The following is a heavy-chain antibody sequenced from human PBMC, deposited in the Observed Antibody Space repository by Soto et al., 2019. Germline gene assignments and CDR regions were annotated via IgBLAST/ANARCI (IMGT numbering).Heavy chain of an antibody. CDR1: GYTFTSYY. Sequence: GASAKVSCKASGYTFTSYYIPWVRQAPVQGLEWMGIINPSGGSTSYAQKFQGRVTITRDTSTSTVYMELSSLRSEDTAVYYCARDAGNDFWSGLIEKTRGWFDPWGQGTLVTVSS. J-gene: IGHJ5*02. CDR3: ARDAGNDFWSGLIEKTRGWFDP. V-gene: IGHV1-46*01. D-gene: IGHD3-3*01. CDR2: INPSGGST.